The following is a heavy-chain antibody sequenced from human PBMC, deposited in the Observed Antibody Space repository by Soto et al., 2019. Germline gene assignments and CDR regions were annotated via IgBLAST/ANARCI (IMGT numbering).Heavy chain of an antibody. Sequence: SETLSLTCTVSGGSISSYYWSWIRQPPGKGLEWIGYIYYSGSTNYNPSLKSRVTISVDTSKNQFSLKLSSVTAADTAVYYCAREGMLYWGQGTLVTVSS. CDR1: GGSISSYY. CDR2: IYYSGST. V-gene: IGHV4-59*01. D-gene: IGHD2-8*01. J-gene: IGHJ4*02. CDR3: AREGMLY.